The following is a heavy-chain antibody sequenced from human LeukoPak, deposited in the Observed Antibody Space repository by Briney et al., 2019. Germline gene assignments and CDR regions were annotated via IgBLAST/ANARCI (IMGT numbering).Heavy chain of an antibody. V-gene: IGHV4-4*09. CDR2: IYHSGST. Sequence: SETLSLTCTVSGGSISSYYWSWIRQPPGKGLEWIGYIYHSGSTDYNPSLKSRVTISVDTSKSQFSLKLTSVTAADTAVYYCATLTTVGTAYYFDYWGQGTLVTVSS. CDR3: ATLTTVGTAYYFDY. D-gene: IGHD4-23*01. J-gene: IGHJ4*02. CDR1: GGSISSYY.